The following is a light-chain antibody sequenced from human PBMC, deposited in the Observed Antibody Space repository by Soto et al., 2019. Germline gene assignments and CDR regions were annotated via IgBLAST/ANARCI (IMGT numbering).Light chain of an antibody. CDR3: QQYESTSPT. V-gene: IGKV4-1*01. CDR1: QSVLYSSNNKNY. Sequence: DIVMTQSPVSLAVSLGERATINCKSSQSVLYSSNNKNYLAWYQQRPGQPPKLLIYWASTRESGVPDRFSGSGSGTDFTLTITSLQAEDVAVYYCQQYESTSPTFGKGTKLEIK. CDR2: WAS. J-gene: IGKJ2*01.